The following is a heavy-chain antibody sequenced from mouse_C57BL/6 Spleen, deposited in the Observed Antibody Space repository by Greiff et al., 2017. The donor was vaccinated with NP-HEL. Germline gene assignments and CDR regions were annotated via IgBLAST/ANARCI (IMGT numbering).Heavy chain of an antibody. CDR3: VRQRDGAGAMDY. CDR2: IRSKSNNYAT. CDR1: GFSFNTYA. J-gene: IGHJ4*01. D-gene: IGHD2-3*01. Sequence: VQLKESGGGLVQPKGSLKLSCAASGFSFNTYAMNWVRQAPGKGLEWVARIRSKSNNYATYYADSVKDRFTISRDDSESMLYLQMNNLKTEDTAMYYCVRQRDGAGAMDYWGQGTSVTVSS. V-gene: IGHV10-1*01.